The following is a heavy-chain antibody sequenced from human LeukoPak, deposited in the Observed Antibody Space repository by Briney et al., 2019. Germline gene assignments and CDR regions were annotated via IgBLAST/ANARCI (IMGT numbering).Heavy chain of an antibody. V-gene: IGHV3-11*04. CDR3: ARVDGYNSGYFDY. J-gene: IGHJ4*02. D-gene: IGHD5-24*01. CDR2: ISTGGSPI. CDR1: GFTFSDYY. Sequence: GGSLRLSCAASGFTFSDYYMTWIRQAPGKGLEWVSYISTGGSPIYYADSVKGRFTISRDNAENSLFLQMNSLRAEDTAVYFCARVDGYNSGYFDYWGQGTLVTVSS.